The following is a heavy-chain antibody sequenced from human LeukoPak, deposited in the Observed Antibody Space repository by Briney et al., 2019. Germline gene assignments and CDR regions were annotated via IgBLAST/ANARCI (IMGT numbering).Heavy chain of an antibody. D-gene: IGHD3-22*01. J-gene: IGHJ4*02. Sequence: ASVKVSCQASGYTFTSYYMHWVRPAPGQGLEWMGIINPSGGSTSYAQKFQGRVTMTRDTSTSTVYMELGSLRSEDTAVYYCARGPSYYYDSSGYYHSWGQGTLVTVSS. CDR1: GYTFTSYY. V-gene: IGHV1-46*01. CDR2: INPSGGST. CDR3: ARGPSYYYDSSGYYHS.